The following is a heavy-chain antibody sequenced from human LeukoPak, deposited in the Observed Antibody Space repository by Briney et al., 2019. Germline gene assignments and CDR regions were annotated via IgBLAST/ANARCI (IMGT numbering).Heavy chain of an antibody. CDR3: ARDLTMVRGGLDV. CDR2: IYYSGST. V-gene: IGHV4-31*03. Sequence: SQTLSLPCTVSGGSISSGGYYWSWIRPHPGKGLEWIGYIYYSGSTYYNPSLKSRVTISVDTSKNQFSLKLSSVTAADTAVYYCARDLTMVRGGLDVWGKGTTVTASS. J-gene: IGHJ6*04. D-gene: IGHD3-10*01. CDR1: GGSISSGGYY.